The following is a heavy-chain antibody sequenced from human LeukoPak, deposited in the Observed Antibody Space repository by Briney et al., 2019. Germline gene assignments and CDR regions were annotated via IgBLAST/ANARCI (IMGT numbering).Heavy chain of an antibody. D-gene: IGHD4-17*01. J-gene: IGHJ4*02. CDR1: GFTFDDYA. CDR2: ISWNSGSI. CDR3: ARTTWDTVMIHTPPFDQ. V-gene: IGHV3-9*01. Sequence: GRSLRLSCAASGFTFDDYAMHWVRQAPGKGLEWVSGISWNSGSIGYADSVKGRFTISRDNAKNTLYLQMNSLRSDDTAVYFCARTTWDTVMIHTPPFDQWGQGTLVTVSS.